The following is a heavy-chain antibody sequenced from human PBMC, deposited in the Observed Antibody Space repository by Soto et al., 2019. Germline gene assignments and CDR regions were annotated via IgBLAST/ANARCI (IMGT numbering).Heavy chain of an antibody. CDR3: ARVAIAARGHYYYGMDV. J-gene: IGHJ6*02. D-gene: IGHD6-6*01. V-gene: IGHV1-3*01. CDR1: GYTFTSYA. Sequence: ASVKVSCKASGYTFTSYAMHWVRQAPGQRLEWMGWINAGNGNTKYSQKFQGRVTITRDTSASTAYMELSSLRSEDTAVYYCARVAIAARGHYYYGMDVWRQGTTVTVSS. CDR2: INAGNGNT.